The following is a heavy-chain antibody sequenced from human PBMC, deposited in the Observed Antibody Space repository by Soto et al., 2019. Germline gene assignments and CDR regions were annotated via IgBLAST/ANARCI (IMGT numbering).Heavy chain of an antibody. V-gene: IGHV3-30-3*01. CDR1: GFTFSSYA. J-gene: IGHJ4*02. D-gene: IGHD3-10*01. CDR2: ISYDGSNK. CDR3: ARDYKTYYNGSGSYSPGH. Sequence: GGSLRLSCAASGFTFSSYAMHWVRQAPGKGLEWVAVISYDGSNKYYADSVKGRFTISRDNSKNTLYLQMNSLRAEDTAVYYCARDYKTYYNGSGSYSPGHWGQGTLVTAPQ.